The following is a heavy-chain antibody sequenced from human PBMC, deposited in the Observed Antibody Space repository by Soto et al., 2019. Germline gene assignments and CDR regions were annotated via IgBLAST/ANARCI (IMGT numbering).Heavy chain of an antibody. Sequence: EVQLLESGGGLVQPGGSLRLSCAASGFTFSRYAMSWVRQAPGKGLEWVSAISGSGGSTYYADSVKGRFTISRDNSKNTLYLQMNSLRAEDTAVYYCAKDRDYSNYVAWFDPWGQGTLVTVSS. CDR3: AKDRDYSNYVAWFDP. V-gene: IGHV3-23*01. J-gene: IGHJ5*02. D-gene: IGHD4-4*01. CDR1: GFTFSRYA. CDR2: ISGSGGST.